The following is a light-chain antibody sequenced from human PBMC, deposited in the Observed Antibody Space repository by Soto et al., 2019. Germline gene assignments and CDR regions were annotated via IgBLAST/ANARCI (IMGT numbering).Light chain of an antibody. J-gene: IGKJ1*01. CDR3: HQSYSDPWM. CDR1: QSISNY. CDR2: AAS. V-gene: IGKV1-39*01. Sequence: DIQMTQSPSSLSASVGDRVTMTCRASQSISNYLNWYQQKPGKAPNPLISAASSLHRGVPSRFSGSGSGTDFTLTIASLQLEDFATYYCHQSYSDPWMFGQGTKVDI.